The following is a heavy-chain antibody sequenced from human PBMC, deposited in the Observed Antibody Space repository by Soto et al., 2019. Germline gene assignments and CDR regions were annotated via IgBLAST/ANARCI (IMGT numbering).Heavy chain of an antibody. D-gene: IGHD3-22*01. J-gene: IGHJ4*02. V-gene: IGHV3-11*01. CDR3: ARGLIYDSSGYYFDY. CDR2: ISSSGVTI. CDR1: GFTFSDYY. Sequence: GGSLRLSCAASGFTFSDYYMSWIRQAPGKGLEWISYISSSGVTIFYADSVKGRFTISRDNTKNSLYLQMNSLRAEDTAVYYCARGLIYDSSGYYFDYWGQGTLVTVSS.